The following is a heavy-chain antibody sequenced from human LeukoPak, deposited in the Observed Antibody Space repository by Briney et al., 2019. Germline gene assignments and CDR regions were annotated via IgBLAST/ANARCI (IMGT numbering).Heavy chain of an antibody. D-gene: IGHD3-16*01. CDR2: INHSGST. V-gene: IGHV4-34*01. CDR3: ARGPVWGSSVDY. J-gene: IGHJ4*02. Sequence: PSETLSLTCAVYGGSFSGYYWSWIRQPPGKGLEWIGEINHSGSTNYNPSLKSRVTISVDTSKNQFSLKLSSATAADTAVYYCARGPVWGSSVDYWGQGTLVTVSS. CDR1: GGSFSGYY.